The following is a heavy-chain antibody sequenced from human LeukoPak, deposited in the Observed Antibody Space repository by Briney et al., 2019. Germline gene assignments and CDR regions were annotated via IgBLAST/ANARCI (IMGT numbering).Heavy chain of an antibody. J-gene: IGHJ3*02. Sequence: PGGSLRLSCTASGFTFTSYGMNWVRQAPGKGLEWVSFIDTSGSYIYHGDSLKGRVTISRDNAKNSLYLQMNGLRAEDTAVYYCARGRSITLLRGVAMSDGFDIWGQGAMVTVSS. D-gene: IGHD3-10*01. V-gene: IGHV3-21*01. CDR3: ARGRSITLLRGVAMSDGFDI. CDR2: IDTSGSYI. CDR1: GFTFTSYG.